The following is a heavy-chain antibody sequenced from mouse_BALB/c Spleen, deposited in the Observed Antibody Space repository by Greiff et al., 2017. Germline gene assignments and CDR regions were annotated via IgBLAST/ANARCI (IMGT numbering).Heavy chain of an antibody. V-gene: IGHV2-6-7*01. CDR2: IWGDGST. CDR3: ARGWGTTVVARYWYFDV. J-gene: IGHJ1*01. CDR1: GFSLTGYG. D-gene: IGHD1-1*01. Sequence: VMLVESGPGLVAPSQSLSITCTVSGFSLTGYGVNWVRQPPGKGLEWLGMIWGDGSTDYNSALKSRLSISKDNSKSQVFLKMNSLQTDDTARYYCARGWGTTVVARYWYFDVWGAGTTVTVSS.